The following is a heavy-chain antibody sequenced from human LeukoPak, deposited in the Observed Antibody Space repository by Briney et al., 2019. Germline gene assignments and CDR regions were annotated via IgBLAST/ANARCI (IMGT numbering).Heavy chain of an antibody. J-gene: IGHJ4*02. Sequence: GGSLRLSCAASGFTFSSYAMSWVRQAPGKGLERVSAISGSGGSTYYADSVKGRFTISRDNSKNTLYLQMNSLRAEDTAVYYCAKDRRGIAAAGTLDYWGQGTLVTVSS. V-gene: IGHV3-23*01. CDR2: ISGSGGST. D-gene: IGHD6-13*01. CDR3: AKDRRGIAAAGTLDY. CDR1: GFTFSSYA.